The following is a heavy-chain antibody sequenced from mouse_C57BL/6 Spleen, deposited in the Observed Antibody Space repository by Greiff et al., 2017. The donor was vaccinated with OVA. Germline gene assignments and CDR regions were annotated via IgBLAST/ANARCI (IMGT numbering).Heavy chain of an antibody. Sequence: EVKLVESEGGLVQPGSSMKLSCTASGFTFSDYYMAWVRQVPEKGLEWVANINYDGSSTYYLDSLKSRFIISRDNAKNILYLQMSSLKSEDTATYYCARGLWTNYYAMDYWGQGTSVTVSS. D-gene: IGHD1-1*02. J-gene: IGHJ4*01. CDR1: GFTFSDYY. V-gene: IGHV5-16*01. CDR3: ARGLWTNYYAMDY. CDR2: INYDGSST.